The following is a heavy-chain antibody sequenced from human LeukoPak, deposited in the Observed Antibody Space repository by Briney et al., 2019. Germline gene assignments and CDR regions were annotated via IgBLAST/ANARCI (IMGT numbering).Heavy chain of an antibody. J-gene: IGHJ4*02. CDR3: ARGGRKGDYSAFDY. CDR1: GDSVSSNSAA. CDR2: TYYRSKWYN. Sequence: SQTLSLTCAISGDSVSSNSAAWNWIRQSPSRGLEWLGRTYYRSKWYNDYAVSVKSRITIKPDTSKNQFSLQLNSVTPEDTAVYYCARGGRKGDYSAFDYWGQGTLVTVSS. D-gene: IGHD4-17*01. V-gene: IGHV6-1*01.